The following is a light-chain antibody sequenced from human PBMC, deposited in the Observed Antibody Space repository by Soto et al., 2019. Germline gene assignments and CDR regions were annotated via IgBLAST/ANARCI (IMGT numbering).Light chain of an antibody. CDR1: SSDVGSYNL. CDR2: EGS. Sequence: QPVLTQPASVSGSPGQSITISCTGTSSDVGSYNLVSWYQQHPGKAPKLIIYEGSKRPSGVSNRFSGSKSGKKASLTISRLQAEDEADFYCCSYAGSSTYVFGSGTKLTVL. V-gene: IGLV2-23*01. J-gene: IGLJ1*01. CDR3: CSYAGSSTYV.